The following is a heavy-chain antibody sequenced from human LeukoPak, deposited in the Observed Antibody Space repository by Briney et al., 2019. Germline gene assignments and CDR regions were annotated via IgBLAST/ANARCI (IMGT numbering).Heavy chain of an antibody. CDR3: ARGGGSGSRGFDP. J-gene: IGHJ5*02. D-gene: IGHD3-10*01. CDR2: INHSGST. Sequence: PGGSLRLSCAASGFTFSSYSMNWIRQPPGKGLEWIGEINHSGSTNYNPSLKSRVTISVDTSKNQFSLKLSSVTAADTAVYYCARGGGSGSRGFDPWGQGTLVTVSS. V-gene: IGHV4-34*01. CDR1: GFTFSSYS.